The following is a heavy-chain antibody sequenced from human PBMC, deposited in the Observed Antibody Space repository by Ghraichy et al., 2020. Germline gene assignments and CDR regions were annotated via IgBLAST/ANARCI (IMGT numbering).Heavy chain of an antibody. CDR1: GFTFSSYE. CDR2: ISSSGSTI. CDR3: ARALEMATSYFDY. D-gene: IGHD5-24*01. Sequence: GRSLRLSCAASGFTFSSYEMNWVRQAPGKGLEWVSYISSSGSTIYYADSVKGRFTISRDNAKNSLYLQMNSLRAEDTAVYYCARALEMATSYFDYWGQGTLVTVSS. J-gene: IGHJ4*02. V-gene: IGHV3-48*03.